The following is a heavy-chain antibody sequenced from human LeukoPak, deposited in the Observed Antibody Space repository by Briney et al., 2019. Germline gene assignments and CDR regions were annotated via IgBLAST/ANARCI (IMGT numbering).Heavy chain of an antibody. CDR1: GFTVSTFW. J-gene: IGHJ5*02. CDR2: IKQDGSEE. Sequence: PGGSLRLSCAASGFTVSTFWMAWVRQAPGKGLEWLANIKQDGSEENYVDSVKGRLTISRDNAKNSVYLQMNSLRAGDTAVYYCVREAERRDGSLGGTWGQGTLVTVSS. D-gene: IGHD5-24*01. V-gene: IGHV3-7*01. CDR3: VREAERRDGSLGGT.